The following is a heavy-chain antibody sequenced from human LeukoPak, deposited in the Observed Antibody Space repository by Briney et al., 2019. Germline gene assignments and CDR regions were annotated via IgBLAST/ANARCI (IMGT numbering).Heavy chain of an antibody. CDR2: IYYSDSGTT. V-gene: IGHV4-39*01. Sequence: PSETLSLTCTVSGGSISGSSYYWGWIRQPPGKGLEWIESIYYSDSGTTYYNPSLKSRVTISVDTSKNQFSLKLTSVTAADTAVYYCARHTRDSGYYYWGQGTPVTVSS. D-gene: IGHD3-22*01. CDR3: ARHTRDSGYYY. J-gene: IGHJ4*02. CDR1: GGSISGSSYY.